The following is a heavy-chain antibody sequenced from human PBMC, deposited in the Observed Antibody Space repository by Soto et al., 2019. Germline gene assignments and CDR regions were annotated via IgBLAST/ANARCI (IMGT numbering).Heavy chain of an antibody. J-gene: IGHJ4*02. Sequence: GGSLRLSCAASGFTFSSYAMSWVRQAPGKGLEWVSAISGSGGSTYYADSMKGRFTISRDNSKNTLYLQMNSLRAEDTAVYYCAKGLGRSSWYLNWGQGTLVTVSS. V-gene: IGHV3-23*01. CDR3: AKGLGRSSWYLN. D-gene: IGHD6-13*01. CDR2: ISGSGGST. CDR1: GFTFSSYA.